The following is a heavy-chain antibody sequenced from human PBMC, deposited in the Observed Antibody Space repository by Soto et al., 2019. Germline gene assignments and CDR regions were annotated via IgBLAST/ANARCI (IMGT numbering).Heavy chain of an antibody. CDR3: AGERTYYSFDY. Sequence: QVQLVQSGAEVKKPGASVKVSCKASGYTFTSYDINWVRQATGQGLEWMGWMNPNSGNTGYAQKFQGRVTMTRNTSISTGYMEPSSLRFEGPAVYYWAGERTYYSFDYWGQGTLVTVSS. V-gene: IGHV1-8*01. CDR1: GYTFTSYD. CDR2: MNPNSGNT. D-gene: IGHD1-26*01. J-gene: IGHJ4*02.